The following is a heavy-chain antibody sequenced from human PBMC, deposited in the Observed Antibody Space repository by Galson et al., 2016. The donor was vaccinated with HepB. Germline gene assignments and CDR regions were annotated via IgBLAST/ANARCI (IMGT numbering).Heavy chain of an antibody. J-gene: IGHJ6*02. V-gene: IGHV3-9*01. D-gene: IGHD1-1*01. Sequence: SLRLSCAASGFPFDEYALHWVRQAPGKGLEWVSGISWNSGTIVYADSVKGRFTISRDNAKSSLYLHMSSLTSEDTALYFCTRTAGGYYYGLDVWGQGTTVTVSS. CDR3: TRTAGGYYYGLDV. CDR2: ISWNSGTI. CDR1: GFPFDEYA.